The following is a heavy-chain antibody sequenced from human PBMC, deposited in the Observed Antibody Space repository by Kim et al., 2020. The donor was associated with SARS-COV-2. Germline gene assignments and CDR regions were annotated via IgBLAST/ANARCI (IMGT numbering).Heavy chain of an antibody. J-gene: IGHJ3*02. Sequence: GGSLRLSCAASGFTFSSYATHWVRQAPGKGLEWVALISYDGSNKYYADSVKGRFTISRDNSKNTLYLQMNSLRAEDTAVYYCARESAFDIWGQGTMVTVS. CDR2: ISYDGSNK. V-gene: IGHV3-30*01. CDR1: GFTFSSYA. CDR3: ARESAFDI.